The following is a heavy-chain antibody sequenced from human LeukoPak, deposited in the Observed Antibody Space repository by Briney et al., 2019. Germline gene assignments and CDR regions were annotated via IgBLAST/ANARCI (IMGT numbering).Heavy chain of an antibody. CDR2: IIPILGIA. J-gene: IGHJ4*02. Sequence: SVKVSCKASGGTFSSYAISWVRQAPGQGLEWMGRIIPILGIANYAQKFQGRVTITADKSTSTAYMELSSLRSEDTAVYYCARLVDYYGSGSYSSGDYWGQGTLVTVSS. CDR1: GGTFSSYA. CDR3: ARLVDYYGSGSYSSGDY. V-gene: IGHV1-69*04. D-gene: IGHD3-10*01.